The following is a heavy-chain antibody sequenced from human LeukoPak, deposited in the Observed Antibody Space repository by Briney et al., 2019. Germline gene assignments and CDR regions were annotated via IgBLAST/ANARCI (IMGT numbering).Heavy chain of an antibody. D-gene: IGHD6-19*01. V-gene: IGHV4-4*07. CDR3: AREGRSSGWYETPIFDY. J-gene: IGHJ4*02. Sequence: SETLSLTCTVSGGSISSYYWSWIRQPAGKELEWIGRIYTSGSTNYNPSLKSRVTMSVDTSKNQFSLKLSSVAAADTAVYYCAREGRSSGWYETPIFDYWGQGTLVTVSS. CDR2: IYTSGST. CDR1: GGSISSYY.